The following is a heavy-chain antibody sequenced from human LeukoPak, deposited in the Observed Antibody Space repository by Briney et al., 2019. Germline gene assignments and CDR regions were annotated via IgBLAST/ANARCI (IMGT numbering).Heavy chain of an antibody. CDR3: ARERRFGELLLFDY. Sequence: GASVKVSCKASGYTFTGYYMHWVRQAPGQGLEWMGRINANSGGTNFAQRFQGRVTMTRDTPISTAYMELSRLRSDDTAVYYCARERRFGELLLFDYWGQGTLVTVSS. CDR1: GYTFTGYY. J-gene: IGHJ4*02. CDR2: INANSGGT. D-gene: IGHD3-10*01. V-gene: IGHV1-2*06.